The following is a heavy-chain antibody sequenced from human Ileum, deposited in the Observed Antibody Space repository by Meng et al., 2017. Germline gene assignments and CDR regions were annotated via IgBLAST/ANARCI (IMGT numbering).Heavy chain of an antibody. CDR2: IRSKANNYAT. CDR3: TRLYSAG. D-gene: IGHD6-13*01. V-gene: IGHV3-73*01. Sequence: GQLGGSGGGFVQPGWSLRLSCAASGCTFSSYAMSGVRQAPGKGLEWVGHIRSKANNYATAYAASVKGRFTISRDESKNTAYLQMSSLKTEDTAVYYCTRLYSAGWGQGTLVTVSS. CDR1: GCTFSSYA. J-gene: IGHJ4*02.